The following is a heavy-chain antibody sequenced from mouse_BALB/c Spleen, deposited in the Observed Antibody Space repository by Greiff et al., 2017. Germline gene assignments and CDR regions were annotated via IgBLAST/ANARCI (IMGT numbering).Heavy chain of an antibody. J-gene: IGHJ3*01. D-gene: IGHD2-3*01. CDR2: IYPGDGDT. CDR3: ASLYAGYYGFAY. CDR1: GYAFSSYW. V-gene: IGHV1-80*01. Sequence: QVQLQQSGAELVRPGSSVKISCKASGYAFSSYWMNWVKQRPGQGLEWIGQIYPGDGDTNYNGKFKGKATLTADKSSSTAYMQLSSLTSEDSAVYVYASLYAGYYGFAYWGQGTLVTVSA.